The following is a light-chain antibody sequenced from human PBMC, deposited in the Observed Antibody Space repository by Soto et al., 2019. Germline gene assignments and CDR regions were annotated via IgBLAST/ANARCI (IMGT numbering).Light chain of an antibody. CDR1: SSDVGGYNY. CDR2: DVS. V-gene: IGLV2-14*01. Sequence: QSVLTQPASVSGSPGQSITISGTGTSSDVGGYNYVSWYQQHPGKAPKLMIYDVSNRPSGVSNRFSGSKSGNTASLTISGLQAEDEADYYCSSYTSSSTNVVFGGGTKLTVL. CDR3: SSYTSSSTNVV. J-gene: IGLJ2*01.